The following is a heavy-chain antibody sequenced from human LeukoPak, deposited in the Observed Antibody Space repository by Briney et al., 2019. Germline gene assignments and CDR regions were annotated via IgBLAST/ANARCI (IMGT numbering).Heavy chain of an antibody. CDR2: ISGSGGST. J-gene: IGHJ4*02. CDR1: GFTFSSYG. V-gene: IGHV3-23*01. CDR3: AKIGLGSRGFGEF. Sequence: GGSLRLSCAASGFTFSSYGMSWVRQAPGKGLEWVSAISGSGGSTYYADSVKGRFTISRDNSKNTLYLQMNSLRAEDTAVYYCAKIGLGSRGFGEFWGQGTLVTVSS. D-gene: IGHD3-10*01.